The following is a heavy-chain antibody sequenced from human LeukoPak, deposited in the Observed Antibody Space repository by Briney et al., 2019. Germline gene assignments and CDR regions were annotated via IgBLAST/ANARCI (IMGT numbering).Heavy chain of an antibody. Sequence: ASVKVSCKASGYTFTRYAMHWVRQAPGQRLEGIGWINAGNGNTKYSQKFQGRVTITRDTSASTAYMELSSLRSEDTAVYYCARDRAYYYAEYYFDYWGQGTLVTVSS. J-gene: IGHJ4*02. D-gene: IGHD3-10*01. V-gene: IGHV1-3*01. CDR2: INAGNGNT. CDR1: GYTFTRYA. CDR3: ARDRAYYYAEYYFDY.